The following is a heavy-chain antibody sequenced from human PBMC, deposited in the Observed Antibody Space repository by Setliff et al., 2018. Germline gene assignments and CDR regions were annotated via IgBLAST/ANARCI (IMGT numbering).Heavy chain of an antibody. CDR3: ARKEYYNFWSGPARAFDN. D-gene: IGHD3-3*01. V-gene: IGHV4-39*07. J-gene: IGHJ3*02. Sequence: LSLPCTVSGGSISSSSYYWGWIRQPPGKGLEWIGSIYYSGSTYYNPSLKSRVTISVDTSKNQFSLKLSSVTAADTAVYYCARKEYYNFWSGPARAFDNWGQGTMVTVSS. CDR2: IYYSGST. CDR1: GGSISSSSYY.